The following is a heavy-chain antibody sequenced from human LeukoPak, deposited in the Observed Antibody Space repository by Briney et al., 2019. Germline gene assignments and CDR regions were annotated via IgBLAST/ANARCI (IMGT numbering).Heavy chain of an antibody. CDR2: ISGSGGST. Sequence: GGSLRLSCAASGFTFSSYAMSWVRQAPGKGLEWVSAISGSGGSTYYADSVKGRFTISRDNSKNTLYLQMNSVRAEDTAVYYCAKDFRRRYCSGGSCYFAEYFQHWGQGTLVTVSS. J-gene: IGHJ1*01. V-gene: IGHV3-23*01. CDR1: GFTFSSYA. CDR3: AKDFRRRYCSGGSCYFAEYFQH. D-gene: IGHD2-15*01.